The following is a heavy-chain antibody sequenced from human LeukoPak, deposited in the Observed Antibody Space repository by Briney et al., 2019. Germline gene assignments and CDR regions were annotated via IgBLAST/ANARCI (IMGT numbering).Heavy chain of an antibody. V-gene: IGHV3-23*01. CDR2: ISGSGGST. CDR3: AKDGATVASPDPIDY. J-gene: IGHJ4*02. D-gene: IGHD4-23*01. Sequence: GGSLRLSCAASGFTVSSNYMSWVRQAPGEGLEWVSAISGSGGSTYYADSVKGRFTISRDNSKNTLYLQMNSLRAEDTAVYYCAKDGATVASPDPIDYWGQGTLVTVSS. CDR1: GFTVSSNY.